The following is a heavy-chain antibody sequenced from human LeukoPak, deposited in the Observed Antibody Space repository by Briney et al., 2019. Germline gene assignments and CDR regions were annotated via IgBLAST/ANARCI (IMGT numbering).Heavy chain of an antibody. CDR2: MNPNSGGT. Sequence: GASVKVSCKASGYTFTAYYMHWVRQAPGQGREWMGWMNPNSGGTNYAQKFQGRVTMTRDTSISTAYMELSRLRSDDTAVYYCATGSHWNYEPRSNFDYWGQGTLVTVSS. J-gene: IGHJ4*02. V-gene: IGHV1-2*02. D-gene: IGHD1-7*01. CDR1: GYTFTAYY. CDR3: ATGSHWNYEPRSNFDY.